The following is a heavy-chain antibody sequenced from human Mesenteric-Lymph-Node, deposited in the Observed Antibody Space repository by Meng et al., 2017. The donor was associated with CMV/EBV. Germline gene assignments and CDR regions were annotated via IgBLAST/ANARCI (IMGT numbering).Heavy chain of an antibody. Sequence: GGSLRLSCAASGFTFDDYGMSWVRQAPGKGLEWVSGISWNGVRTGYEDSVKGRFTISRDNAKKSLLLQMSSLRVEDTAVYYCARDVLRADWYFDLWGRGTLVTVSS. CDR2: ISWNGVRT. J-gene: IGHJ2*01. D-gene: IGHD3-16*01. V-gene: IGHV3-20*04. CDR3: ARDVLRADWYFDL. CDR1: GFTFDDYG.